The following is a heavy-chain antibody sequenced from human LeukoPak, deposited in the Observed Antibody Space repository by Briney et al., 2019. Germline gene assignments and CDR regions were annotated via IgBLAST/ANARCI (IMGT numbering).Heavy chain of an antibody. D-gene: IGHD5-12*01. CDR3: ARDRSAYDYDKRWFYYYMDV. J-gene: IGHJ6*03. CDR2: IYYSGTT. V-gene: IGHV4-59*12. CDR1: GGSFSGYY. Sequence: PSETLSLTCAVYGGSFSGYYWSWIRQPPGKGLEWIGYIYYSGTTNYNPSLKRRVSMSVDTSKNQFSPKLSSVTAADTAVYYCARDRSAYDYDKRWFYYYMDVWGKGTTVTISS.